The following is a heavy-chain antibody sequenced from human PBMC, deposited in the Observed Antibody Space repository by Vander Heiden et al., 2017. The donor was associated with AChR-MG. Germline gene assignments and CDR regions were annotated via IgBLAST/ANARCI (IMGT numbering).Heavy chain of an antibody. CDR3: ASSREGIAVALFDY. CDR2: SNPNSGGT. CDR1: RFAFTGYY. D-gene: IGHD6-19*01. J-gene: IGHJ4*02. V-gene: IGHV1-2*02. Sequence: QVQLVQSGAEVKKPGASVKVSCQASRFAFTGYYMHWVRQAPGQGLEWMGWSNPNSGGTNYAQKFQGRVTMTRDTSISTAYMELSRLRSDDTAVYYCASSREGIAVALFDYWGQGTLVTVSS.